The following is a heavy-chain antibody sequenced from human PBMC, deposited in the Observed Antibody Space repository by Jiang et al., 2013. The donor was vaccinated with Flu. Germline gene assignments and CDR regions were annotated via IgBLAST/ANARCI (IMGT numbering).Heavy chain of an antibody. V-gene: IGHV1-2*02. CDR1: GYTFTGYF. CDR2: INPNSGNT. Sequence: EVKKPGASVKVSCKASGYTFTGYFIHWVRQAPGQGLEWMGRINPNSGNTNYAQKFQGRVTMTRDTSISTAYMELSRLTSDDTAVYYCARTVVTRPLGYYYYYGMDVWGQGTTVTVSS. D-gene: IGHD4-23*01. J-gene: IGHJ6*02. CDR3: ARTVVTRPLGYYYYYGMDV.